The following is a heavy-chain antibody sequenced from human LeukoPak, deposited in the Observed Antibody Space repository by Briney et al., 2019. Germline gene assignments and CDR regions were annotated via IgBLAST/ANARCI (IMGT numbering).Heavy chain of an antibody. J-gene: IGHJ4*02. CDR2: ISSSSSYI. CDR1: GFTVSGNY. D-gene: IGHD2-2*01. Sequence: PGGSLRLSCAASGFTVSGNYMNWVRQAPGKGLEWVSSISSSSSYIYYADSVKGRFTISRDNAKNSLYLQMNSLRAEDTAVYYCARGTFPYCSSTSCYGPGDYWGQGTLVTVSS. V-gene: IGHV3-21*01. CDR3: ARGTFPYCSSTSCYGPGDY.